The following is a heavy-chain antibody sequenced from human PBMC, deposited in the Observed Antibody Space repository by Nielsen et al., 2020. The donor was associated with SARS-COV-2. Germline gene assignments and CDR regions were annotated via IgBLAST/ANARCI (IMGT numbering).Heavy chain of an antibody. CDR1: GFTISSSF. Sequence: GESLKNSCGASGFTISSSFMSWVRQAAGKGLDWVSVIYTDGSTSHADSVKGRFTISRDNSKNTLYLQMNSLRAEDTAVYYCARDNWGRMDVWGQGTTVTVSS. J-gene: IGHJ6*02. CDR3: ARDNWGRMDV. D-gene: IGHD7-27*01. V-gene: IGHV3-66*01. CDR2: IYTDGST.